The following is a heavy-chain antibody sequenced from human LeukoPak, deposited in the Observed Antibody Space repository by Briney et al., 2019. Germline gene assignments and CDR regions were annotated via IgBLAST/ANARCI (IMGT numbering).Heavy chain of an antibody. CDR2: INSDGSST. CDR3: ARGETNLDY. CDR1: GFTFSSYW. V-gene: IGHV3-74*01. Sequence: GGSLRLSCAASGFTFSSYWMHWVRQAPGKGLVYVSRINSDGSSTNHAGYVRGRFTISRDNAKNTLFLQINSLRAEDTAVYYCARGETNLDYWGQGTLVTVSS. J-gene: IGHJ4*02. D-gene: IGHD1-14*01.